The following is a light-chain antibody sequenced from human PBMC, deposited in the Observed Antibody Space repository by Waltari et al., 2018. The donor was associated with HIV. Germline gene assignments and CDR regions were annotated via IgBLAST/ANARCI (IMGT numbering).Light chain of an antibody. CDR3: QSYDSRLGVL. Sequence: QSVLTQPPSVSGAPGQRVTISCPGSSSNIGASDDVHWYQQLPGTAPKLLIYDNNSRPSGVPDRFSGSKSGTSASLAITGLQAEDDADYYCQSYDSRLGVLFGGGTKLTVL. V-gene: IGLV1-40*01. CDR1: SSNIGASDD. J-gene: IGLJ2*01. CDR2: DNN.